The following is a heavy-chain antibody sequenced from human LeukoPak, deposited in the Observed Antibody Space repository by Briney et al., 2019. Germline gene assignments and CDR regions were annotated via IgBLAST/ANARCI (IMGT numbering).Heavy chain of an antibody. CDR1: GGSFSGYY. J-gene: IGHJ5*02. V-gene: IGHV4-34*01. D-gene: IGHD3-22*01. CDR3: ARGPYYYGSSGYAA. Sequence: PSETLSLTCAVYGGSFSGYYWSWIRQPPGKGLEWIGEINHSGSTNYNPSLKSRVTISVDTSKNQFSLKLSSVTAADTAVYYCARGPYYYGSSGYAAWGQGTLVTVSS. CDR2: INHSGST.